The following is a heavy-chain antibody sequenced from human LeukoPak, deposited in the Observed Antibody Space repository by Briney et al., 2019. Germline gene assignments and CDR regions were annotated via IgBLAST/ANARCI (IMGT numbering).Heavy chain of an antibody. CDR1: GFTFSSYA. Sequence: PGGSLRLSCAASGFTFSSYAMSWVRQAPGKGLEWVSAISGSGGSTYYADSVKGRFTISRDNSKSTLYLQMNSLRAEDTAVYYCAKGALSYSSGWYGDNWFDPWGQGTLVTVSS. V-gene: IGHV3-23*01. J-gene: IGHJ5*02. D-gene: IGHD6-19*01. CDR2: ISGSGGST. CDR3: AKGALSYSSGWYGDNWFDP.